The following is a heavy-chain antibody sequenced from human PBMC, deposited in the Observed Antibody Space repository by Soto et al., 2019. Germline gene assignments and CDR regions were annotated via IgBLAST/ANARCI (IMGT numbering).Heavy chain of an antibody. D-gene: IGHD3-16*01. CDR2: IGGSVVRT. V-gene: IGHV3-23*01. CDR1: GFTFTIPA. CDR3: AWGSSSVDN. J-gene: IGHJ4*02. Sequence: EVPQLESGCALVQPGVSLRLSCAAAGFTFTIPAKTWVRQTPAKGLEWVSVIGGSVVRTYYADSVMGRFTISRDNVKNTLHPQMERRRAEDTAVYYCAWGSSSVDNWGQGALV.